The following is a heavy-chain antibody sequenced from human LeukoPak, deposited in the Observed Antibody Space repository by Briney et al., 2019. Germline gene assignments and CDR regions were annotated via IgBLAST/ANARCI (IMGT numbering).Heavy chain of an antibody. J-gene: IGHJ6*02. D-gene: IGHD3-10*01. CDR3: AKAMEFSYGMDV. Sequence: GGSVRLSCAASGFTFSSYWMSWVRQAPGKGLEGVANIKQYGSEKYYLASVKGRFTISRDNAKNSLYLQMNSLRAEDTAVYYCAKAMEFSYGMDVWGQGTTVTVSS. CDR2: IKQYGSEK. CDR1: GFTFSSYW. V-gene: IGHV3-7*01.